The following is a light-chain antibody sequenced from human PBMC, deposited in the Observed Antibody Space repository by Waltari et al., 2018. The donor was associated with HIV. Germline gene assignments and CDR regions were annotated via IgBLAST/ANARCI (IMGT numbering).Light chain of an antibody. Sequence: EVVLTQSPDTLSLSSGERATLSCRASVTLSTSYVAWYQQKGGQSPRLLIYGSSIRATGIPDRFSGTGSGTDFTLTINRLEPGDSSMFYCQQYGDSPITFGQGTRLEIK. V-gene: IGKV3-20*01. CDR2: GSS. J-gene: IGKJ5*01. CDR1: VTLSTSY. CDR3: QQYGDSPIT.